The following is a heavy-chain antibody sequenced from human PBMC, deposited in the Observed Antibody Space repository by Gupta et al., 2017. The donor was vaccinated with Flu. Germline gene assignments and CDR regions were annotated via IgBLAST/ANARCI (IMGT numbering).Heavy chain of an antibody. CDR2: INHNGQST. CDR1: GFPFSDYA. CDR3: ASRGWNRISSFDS. Sequence: EVQLLESGGGLVQPGGSLGPPCPAPGFPFSDYAMDWVRQAPGKGLEWVSIINHNGQSTHYADSVKGRFTISRDDSKSTLYLQMNNLGVEDTAVYYCASRGWNRISSFDSWGQGTLVTVSS. D-gene: IGHD6-19*01. J-gene: IGHJ4*02. V-gene: IGHV3-23*01.